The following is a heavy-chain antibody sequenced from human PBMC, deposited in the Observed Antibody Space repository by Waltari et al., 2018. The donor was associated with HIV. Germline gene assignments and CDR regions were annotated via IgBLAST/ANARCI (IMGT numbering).Heavy chain of an antibody. Sequence: QVQLKQWGAGVLKPSETLSLTCAVYSESFSGNYWSWIRQPPGKGLEWIGEVNHSGSTNYNPSLKSRVTISIDPSKKQFSLRLTSVTAADTALYYCARMPILGYGSYAFDSWGQGTLVTVSS. CDR1: SESFSGNY. J-gene: IGHJ4*02. CDR2: VNHSGST. D-gene: IGHD6-13*01. CDR3: ARMPILGYGSYAFDS. V-gene: IGHV4-34*01.